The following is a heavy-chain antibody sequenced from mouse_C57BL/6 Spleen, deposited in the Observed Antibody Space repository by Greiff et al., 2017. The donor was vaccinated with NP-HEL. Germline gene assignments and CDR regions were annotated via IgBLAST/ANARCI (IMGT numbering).Heavy chain of an antibody. V-gene: IGHV1-72*01. CDR3: ARVAKGYFDY. CDR2: IDPNRGGT. D-gene: IGHD1-1*01. CDR1: GYTFTSYW. J-gene: IGHJ2*01. Sequence: QVQLQQPGAELVKPGASVKLSCKASGYTFTSYWMHWVKQRPGRGLEWIGRIDPNRGGTKYNEEFKSKATLTVDKPSSTASMQLSSLTSADSAVYYCARVAKGYFDYWGQGTTLTVSS.